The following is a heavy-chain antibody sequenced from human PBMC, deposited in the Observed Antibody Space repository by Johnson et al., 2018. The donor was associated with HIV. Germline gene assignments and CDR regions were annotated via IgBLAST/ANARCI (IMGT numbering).Heavy chain of an antibody. CDR2: ISYDGSNK. V-gene: IGHV3-30-3*01. Sequence: VQLVESGAGVVQPGRSLRLSCAASGFTFSSYAMHWVRQAPGKGLEWVAVISYDGSNKYYADSVKGRFTISRDNSKNTLYLQMNSLRAEDTAVYYCARVTTYYYDGSDYYSDAFDIWGQGTMVTVSS. CDR1: GFTFSSYA. J-gene: IGHJ3*02. CDR3: ARVTTYYYDGSDYYSDAFDI. D-gene: IGHD3-22*01.